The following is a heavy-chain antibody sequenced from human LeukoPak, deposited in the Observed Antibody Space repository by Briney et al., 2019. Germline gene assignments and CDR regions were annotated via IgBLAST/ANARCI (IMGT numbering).Heavy chain of an antibody. D-gene: IGHD6-19*01. CDR2: ISGSGGST. CDR1: GLTFSSYV. Sequence: PGGSLRLSCAASGLTFSSYVMSWVRQAPGKGLEWVSGISGSGGSTYYADSVKGRFTISRDNSKHTLYLQMNSLRAEDTAVYSCAKDANRMAVAEFDYWGQGTLVTVSS. V-gene: IGHV3-23*01. CDR3: AKDANRMAVAEFDY. J-gene: IGHJ4*02.